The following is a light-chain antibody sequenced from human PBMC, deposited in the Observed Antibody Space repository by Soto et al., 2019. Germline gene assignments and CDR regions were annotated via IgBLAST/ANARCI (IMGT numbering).Light chain of an antibody. Sequence: DIQMTQSPSSLSASVGDRVTITCQASQDISNYLNWYQQKPGKAPKLLIYDASNLETGVTPKFSGSGSGTDFTFTISSLQPDDIAKYYCQQYDNLPWTFGQGTEVEIK. J-gene: IGKJ1*01. V-gene: IGKV1-33*01. CDR3: QQYDNLPWT. CDR2: DAS. CDR1: QDISNY.